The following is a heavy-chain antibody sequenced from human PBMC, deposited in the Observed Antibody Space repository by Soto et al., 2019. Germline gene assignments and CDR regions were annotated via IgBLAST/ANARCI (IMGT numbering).Heavy chain of an antibody. Sequence: QITLKESGPTLVKPTQTLTLTCTFSGFSLTTRGVGVGWIRQPPGKALECLALIYWDDDKRYSPSLQSRLSITKDTSKNHVVLTKTNVDPVDTATYYCAHIPNYYQYDWFDPWGQGTLVSVSS. V-gene: IGHV2-5*02. CDR3: AHIPNYYQYDWFDP. J-gene: IGHJ5*02. CDR1: GFSLTTRGVG. D-gene: IGHD3-16*01. CDR2: IYWDDDK.